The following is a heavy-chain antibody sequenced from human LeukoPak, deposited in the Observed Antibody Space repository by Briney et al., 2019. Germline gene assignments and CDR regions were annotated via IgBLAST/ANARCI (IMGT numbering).Heavy chain of an antibody. CDR1: GGTFSSYA. V-gene: IGHV1-69*04. J-gene: IGHJ5*02. CDR3: AREGIMTTVTTSWFDP. Sequence: SVKVSCKASGGTFSSYAISWVRQAPGRGLEWMGRIIPILGIANYAQKFQGRVTITADKSTSTAYMELSSLRSEDTAVYYCAREGIMTTVTTSWFDPWGQGTLVTVSS. CDR2: IIPILGIA. D-gene: IGHD4-17*01.